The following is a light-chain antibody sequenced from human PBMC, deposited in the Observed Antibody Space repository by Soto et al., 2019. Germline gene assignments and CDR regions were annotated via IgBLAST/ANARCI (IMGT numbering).Light chain of an antibody. CDR1: NIGSKS. CDR2: DDC. CDR3: RVWDSSSDHYV. V-gene: IGLV3-21*02. Sequence: SYELTQPPSVSVAPGQTARITCGGNNIGSKSVHWYQQKPGQAPVLVVYDDCDRPSGIPERFSGSNSGNTATLTISRVEAGDEADYYCRVWDSSSDHYVFATGTKVTVL. J-gene: IGLJ1*01.